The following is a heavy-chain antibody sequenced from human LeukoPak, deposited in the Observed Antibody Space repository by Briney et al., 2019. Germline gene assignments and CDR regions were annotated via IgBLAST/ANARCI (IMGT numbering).Heavy chain of an antibody. CDR1: GGSISSYY. J-gene: IGHJ5*02. Sequence: SETLSLTCTVCGGSISSYYWSWIRQPPGKGLEWIGYIYYSGSTNYNPSLKSRVTISVDTSKNQFSLKLSSVTAADTAVYYCARGPVHYYEDGFDPWGQGTLVTVSS. V-gene: IGHV4-59*01. CDR3: ARGPVHYYEDGFDP. CDR2: IYYSGST. D-gene: IGHD3-22*01.